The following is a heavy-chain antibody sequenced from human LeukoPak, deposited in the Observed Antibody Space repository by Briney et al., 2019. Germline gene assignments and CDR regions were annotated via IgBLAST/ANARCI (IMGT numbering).Heavy chain of an antibody. CDR3: ARGKWYSSSWYGY. J-gene: IGHJ4*02. D-gene: IGHD6-13*01. CDR1: GGSISSSSYY. CDR2: INHSGST. Sequence: KTSETLSLTCTVSGGSISSSSYYWGWIRQPPGKGLEWIGEINHSGSTNYNPSLKSRVTISVDTSKNQFSLKLSSVTAADTAVYYCARGKWYSSSWYGYWGQGTLVTVSS. V-gene: IGHV4-39*07.